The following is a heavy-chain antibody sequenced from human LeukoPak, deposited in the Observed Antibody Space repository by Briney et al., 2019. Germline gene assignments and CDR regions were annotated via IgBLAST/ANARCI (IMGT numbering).Heavy chain of an antibody. Sequence: ASVKVSCKASGYTFTGYYMHWVRQAPGQGVEWMGWINPNSGGTNYAQKFQGRVTMTRDTSISTAHMELSSLRSDDTAVYYCAREVNYDILTGYNGYWGQGTLVTVSS. V-gene: IGHV1-2*02. CDR1: GYTFTGYY. CDR2: INPNSGGT. J-gene: IGHJ4*02. D-gene: IGHD3-9*01. CDR3: AREVNYDILTGYNGY.